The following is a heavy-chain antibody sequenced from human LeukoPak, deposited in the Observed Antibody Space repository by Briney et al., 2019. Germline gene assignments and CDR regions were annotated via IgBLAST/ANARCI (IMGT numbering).Heavy chain of an antibody. CDR3: ARRMDSVGVGAWGFEDAFDI. Sequence: SVKVSCKASGGTFSSYAISWVRQAPGQGLEWMGRIIPILGIANYAQKFQGRVTITADKSTSTAYMELSSLRSEDTAVYYCARRMDSVGVGAWGFEDAFDIRGQGTMVAVSS. D-gene: IGHD1-26*01. CDR1: GGTFSSYA. CDR2: IIPILGIA. J-gene: IGHJ3*02. V-gene: IGHV1-69*04.